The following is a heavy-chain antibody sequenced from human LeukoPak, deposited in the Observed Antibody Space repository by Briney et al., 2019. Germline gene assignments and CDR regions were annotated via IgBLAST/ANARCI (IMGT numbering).Heavy chain of an antibody. CDR1: GFSIGNYG. D-gene: IGHD3-16*01. Sequence: PGTSLRLSCGVSGFSIGNYGMHWIRQAPDKGLEWVAMTSHDGGAKYYGDSVKGRLTISRDNSDNTLYLQMNSLRVEDTAVYYCARDWGSSGWYNWFDPWGQGILVTVSS. J-gene: IGHJ5*02. V-gene: IGHV3-30*03. CDR2: TSHDGGAK. CDR3: ARDWGSSGWYNWFDP.